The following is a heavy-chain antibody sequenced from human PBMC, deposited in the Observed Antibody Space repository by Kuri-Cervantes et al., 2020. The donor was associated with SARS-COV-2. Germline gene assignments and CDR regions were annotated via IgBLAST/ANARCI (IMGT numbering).Heavy chain of an antibody. J-gene: IGHJ4*02. CDR1: GYSFSSYW. CDR2: IYPADSET. Sequence: GGSLRLSCPGSGYSFSSYWIGWVRQMPGKGLEWMGIIYPADSETRYSPSFQGQVTISADKSTTTAYLQWSSLKASDTAMYYCARLLFWSGFVDSWGQGTLVTVSS. V-gene: IGHV5-51*01. CDR3: ARLLFWSGFVDS. D-gene: IGHD3-3*01.